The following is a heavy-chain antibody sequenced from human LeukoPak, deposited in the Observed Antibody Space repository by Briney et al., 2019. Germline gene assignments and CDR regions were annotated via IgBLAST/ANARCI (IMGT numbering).Heavy chain of an antibody. Sequence: SVKVSCKASGGTFSSYAFSWVRQAPGQGLEWMGGIIPIFDTPNYAQKFQGRVTITADKSTSTAYMELSSLRSEDTAVYYCARDSTVTTRYYYYYYMDVWGKGTTVTVSS. CDR2: IIPIFDTP. CDR3: ARDSTVTTRYYYYYYMDV. V-gene: IGHV1-69*06. J-gene: IGHJ6*03. D-gene: IGHD4-11*01. CDR1: GGTFSSYA.